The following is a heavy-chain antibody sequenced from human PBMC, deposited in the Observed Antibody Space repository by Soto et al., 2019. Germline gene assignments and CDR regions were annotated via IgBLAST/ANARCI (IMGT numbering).Heavy chain of an antibody. CDR2: IKQDASEE. V-gene: IGHV3-7*01. CDR3: ARRAATGRGWDV. CDR1: GFTVSSDW. Sequence: EVQLVESGGGLAEPGGSLRLSCVDSGFTVSSDWMRWVRQAPVKGLEWVGNIKQDASEENYVDSLKGRLTISRDTAKNSMYLQMNRLRAEDTAVYYCARRAATGRGWDVWGQGTTVVVPS. J-gene: IGHJ6*02. D-gene: IGHD6-13*01.